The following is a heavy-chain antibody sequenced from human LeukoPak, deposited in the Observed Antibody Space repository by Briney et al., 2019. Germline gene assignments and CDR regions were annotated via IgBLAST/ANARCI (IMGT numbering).Heavy chain of an antibody. V-gene: IGHV3-23*01. CDR1: GGSFSGYY. J-gene: IGHJ4*02. Sequence: PSETLSLTCAVYGGSFSGYYWSWIRQPPGKGLEWVSSISSSGGSTYSADSVKGRFIISRDNSKNMMYLQMNSLRAEDTAVYYCAKEGGYFDWPFTFDYWGQGTLVTVSS. CDR2: ISSSGGST. D-gene: IGHD3-9*01. CDR3: AKEGGYFDWPFTFDY.